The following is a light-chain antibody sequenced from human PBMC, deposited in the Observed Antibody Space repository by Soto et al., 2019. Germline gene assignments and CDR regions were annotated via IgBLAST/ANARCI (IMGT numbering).Light chain of an antibody. V-gene: IGLV1-47*01. J-gene: IGLJ2*01. CDR2: RNN. CDR1: SSNIGSNY. Sequence: QSVLTQPPSASETPGQRVTISCSGSSSNIGSNYVYWYQQLPRTAPKLLVYRNNQRPSGVPDRFSGSKSGTSASLAISGLRSEDEADYYCAAWDDSLTGLAFGGGTQLTVL. CDR3: AAWDDSLTGLA.